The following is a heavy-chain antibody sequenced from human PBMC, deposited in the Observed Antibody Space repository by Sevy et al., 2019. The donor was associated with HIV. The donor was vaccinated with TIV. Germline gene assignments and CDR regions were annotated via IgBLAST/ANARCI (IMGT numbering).Heavy chain of an antibody. V-gene: IGHV3-7*03. Sequence: GGSLRLSCAASGFTFSNYWMTWVRQAPGKGLEWVANIKRDGSEGYYVASVKGRFTISRDNANNSLYLQMNSLRADDTAVYYCGRDCSSTTCLWGLDVWGQGTTVTVSS. J-gene: IGHJ6*02. CDR3: GRDCSSTTCLWGLDV. D-gene: IGHD2-2*01. CDR2: IKRDGSEG. CDR1: GFTFSNYW.